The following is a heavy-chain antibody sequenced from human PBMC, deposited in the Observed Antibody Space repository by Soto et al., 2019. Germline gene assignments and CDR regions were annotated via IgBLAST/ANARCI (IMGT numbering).Heavy chain of an antibody. CDR1: GFTFSSYA. Sequence: QPGGSLRLSCAASGFTFSSYAMSWVRQAPGKGLEWVSAISGSGGSTYYADSVKGRFTISRDNSKNTLYLQMNSLRAEDTAVYYCAKDPYNWNVRAGDYWGQGTLVTVSS. CDR3: AKDPYNWNVRAGDY. V-gene: IGHV3-23*01. J-gene: IGHJ4*02. D-gene: IGHD1-20*01. CDR2: ISGSGGST.